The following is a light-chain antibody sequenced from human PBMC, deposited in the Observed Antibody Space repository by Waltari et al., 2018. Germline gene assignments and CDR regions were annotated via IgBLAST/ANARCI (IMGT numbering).Light chain of an antibody. V-gene: IGLV3-10*01. CDR3: YSTDNSGNYRV. CDR1: ALPNKY. Sequence: SYELTQPPSVSVSPGQTARIPCPGHALPNKYVSWYQQKSGQAPVLVIYEDNTRASGIPERFSGSTSGTVATLSVSGAQVDDEADYYCYSTDNSGNYRVFGGGTKLTVL. J-gene: IGLJ2*01. CDR2: EDN.